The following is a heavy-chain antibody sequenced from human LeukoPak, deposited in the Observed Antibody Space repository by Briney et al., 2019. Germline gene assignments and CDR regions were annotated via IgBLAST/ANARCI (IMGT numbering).Heavy chain of an antibody. V-gene: IGHV1-69*13. CDR3: ATGTYYYGSGSPFDY. Sequence: GASVKVSCKASGGTFSSYAISWVRQAPGQGLEWMGGIIPIFGTANYAQKFQGRVTITADESTSTAYMELSSLRSEDTAVYYCATGTYYYGSGSPFDYWGQGTLVTVSS. CDR1: GGTFSSYA. CDR2: IIPIFGTA. J-gene: IGHJ4*02. D-gene: IGHD3-10*01.